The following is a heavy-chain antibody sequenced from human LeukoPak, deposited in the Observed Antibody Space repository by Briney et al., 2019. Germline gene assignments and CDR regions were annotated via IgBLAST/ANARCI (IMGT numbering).Heavy chain of an antibody. J-gene: IGHJ6*03. CDR2: ISSSSSYI. CDR1: GFTFSDYY. V-gene: IGHV3-11*06. D-gene: IGHD6-19*01. CDR3: ARDGYSSGWGYYYYYMDV. Sequence: GGSLRLSCAASGFTFSDYYMSWIRQAPGKGLEWVSSISSSSSYIYYADSVKGRFTISRDNAKNSLYLQMNSLRAEDTAVYYCARDGYSSGWGYYYYYMDVWGKGTTVTVSS.